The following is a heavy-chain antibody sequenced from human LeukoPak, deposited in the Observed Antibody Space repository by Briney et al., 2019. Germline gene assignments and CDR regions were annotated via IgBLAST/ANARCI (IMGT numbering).Heavy chain of an antibody. CDR3: AKSRTHDSSGYWQIDAFDI. V-gene: IGHV3-23*01. J-gene: IGHJ3*02. D-gene: IGHD3-22*01. CDR1: GFTFSSYV. Sequence: GGSLRLSCAASGFTFSSYVMSWVRQAPGKGLEWVSLISASGGSTYYSDSVKGRFTISRDNSKNTLYLQMNSLRAEDTAVYYCAKSRTHDSSGYWQIDAFDIWGQGTMVTVSS. CDR2: ISASGGST.